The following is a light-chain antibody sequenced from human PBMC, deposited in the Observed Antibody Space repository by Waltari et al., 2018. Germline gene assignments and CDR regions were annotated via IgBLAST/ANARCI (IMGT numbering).Light chain of an antibody. Sequence: QSVLTQPPSASGTPGQRVTISCSGSSSNIGSNPVTWSQQLPGTAPKLLIYSNNQRPSGVPDRFSGSKSGTSASMAISGLQSEDEADYYCAAWDDSLNAWVFGGGTKLTVL. V-gene: IGLV1-44*01. J-gene: IGLJ3*02. CDR1: SSNIGSNP. CDR3: AAWDDSLNAWV. CDR2: SNN.